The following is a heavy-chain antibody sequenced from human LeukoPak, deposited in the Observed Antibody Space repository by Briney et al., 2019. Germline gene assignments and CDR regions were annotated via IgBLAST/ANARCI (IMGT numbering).Heavy chain of an antibody. CDR3: AKGYYYYGSGSLDY. CDR1: GFTFDDYA. V-gene: IGHV3-9*01. D-gene: IGHD3-10*01. Sequence: PGGSLRLSCAASGFTFDDYAMHWVRQAPGKGLEWVSGISWNSGSIGYADSVKGRFTISRDNAKNSLYLQMNSLRAEDTALYYCAKGYYYYGSGSLDYWGQGTLVTVSS. J-gene: IGHJ4*02. CDR2: ISWNSGSI.